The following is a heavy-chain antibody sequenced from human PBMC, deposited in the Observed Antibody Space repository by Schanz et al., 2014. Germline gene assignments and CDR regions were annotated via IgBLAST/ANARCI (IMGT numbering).Heavy chain of an antibody. CDR1: GFTFNSYA. CDR2: ITGSGGTT. J-gene: IGHJ4*02. V-gene: IGHV3-23*04. D-gene: IGHD3-22*01. CDR3: AKDPNLFRDSSGYYYSPFDY. Sequence: EVQVVESGGGLVQPGGSLRLSCVASGFTFNSYAMSWVRQAPGKGLEWVSAITGSGGTTHYADSVKGRFTISRDNSKNTLYLQLNSLRVEDTAKYFCAKDPNLFRDSSGYYYSPFDYWGQGTLVAVSS.